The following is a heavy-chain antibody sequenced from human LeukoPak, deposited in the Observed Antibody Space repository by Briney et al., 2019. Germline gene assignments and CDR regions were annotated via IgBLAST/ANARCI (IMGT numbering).Heavy chain of an antibody. CDR2: IIPIFGTA. CDR1: GGTFSSYA. D-gene: IGHD6-19*01. V-gene: IGHV1-69*13. J-gene: IGHJ6*02. Sequence: SVKVSCKASGGTFSSYAISWVRQAPGQGLEWMGGIIPIFGTANYAQKFQGRVTITADESTSTAYMELSSLRSEDTAVYYCARNRAGSSGWYGYYHYYGMDVWGQGTTVTVSS. CDR3: ARNRAGSSGWYGYYHYYGMDV.